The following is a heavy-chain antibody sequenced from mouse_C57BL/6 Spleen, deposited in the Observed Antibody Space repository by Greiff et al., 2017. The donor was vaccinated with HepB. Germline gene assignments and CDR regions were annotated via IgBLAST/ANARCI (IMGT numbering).Heavy chain of an antibody. J-gene: IGHJ1*03. Sequence: EVQRVESGGDLVKPGGSLKLSCAASGFTFSSYGMSWVRQTPDKRLEWVATISSGGSYTYYPDSVKGRFTISRDNAKNTLYLQMSSLKSEDTAMYYCARHYYGSDYWYFDVWGTGTTVTVSS. D-gene: IGHD1-1*01. CDR1: GFTFSSYG. V-gene: IGHV5-6*01. CDR2: ISSGGSYT. CDR3: ARHYYGSDYWYFDV.